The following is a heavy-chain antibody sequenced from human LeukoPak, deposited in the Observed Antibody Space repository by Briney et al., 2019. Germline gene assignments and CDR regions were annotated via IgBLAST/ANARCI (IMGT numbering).Heavy chain of an antibody. V-gene: IGHV4-34*01. J-gene: IGHJ4*02. CDR1: GGSFSGYY. D-gene: IGHD5-18*01. CDR3: ARGDTAMVYYFDY. Sequence: SETLSLTCAVYGGSFSGYYWSWIRQPPGEGLEWIGEINHSGSTNYNPSLKSRVTISVDTSKNQFSLKLSSVTAADTAVYYCARGDTAMVYYFDYWGQGTLVTVSS. CDR2: INHSGST.